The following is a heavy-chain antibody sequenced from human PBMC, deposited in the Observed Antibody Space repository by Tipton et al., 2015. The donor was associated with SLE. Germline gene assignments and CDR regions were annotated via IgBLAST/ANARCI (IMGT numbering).Heavy chain of an antibody. V-gene: IGHV4-39*07. CDR2: IYYSGTT. Sequence: TLSLTCTVSRGSISISHYYWGWVRQSPGKELEWIGTIYYSGTTYYNPSLRSRVTTSVDTSKNQFSLRLTSVTAADTAVYYCARGYIEMTTWGQGTLVTVSS. CDR1: RGSISISHYY. CDR3: ARGYIEMTT. D-gene: IGHD5-24*01. J-gene: IGHJ4*02.